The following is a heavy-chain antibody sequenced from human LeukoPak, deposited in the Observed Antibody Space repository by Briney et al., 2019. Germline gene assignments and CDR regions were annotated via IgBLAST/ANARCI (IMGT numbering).Heavy chain of an antibody. J-gene: IGHJ4*02. V-gene: IGHV3-74*01. D-gene: IGHD4-23*01. CDR1: GFSFSNYW. CDR3: ARGRPHGNDY. Sequence: GESLRLSCAASGFSFSNYWFHWVRQAPGKGLVWVSRIASDGSSTTHADSVKGRFSISRDNAKNTLYLQMNSLRVEDTAVYYCARGRPHGNDYWGQGTLVTVSS. CDR2: IASDGSST.